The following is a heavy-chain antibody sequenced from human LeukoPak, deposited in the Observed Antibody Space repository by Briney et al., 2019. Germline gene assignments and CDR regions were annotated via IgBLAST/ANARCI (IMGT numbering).Heavy chain of an antibody. J-gene: IGHJ6*02. Sequence: RPSETLSLTCTVSGGSISSYYWSWIRQPPGKGLEWIGYIYYSGSTNYNPSLKSRVTISVDTSKNQFSLKLSSVTAADTAVYYCASLSGTSNWPYYYYGMDVWGQGTTVTVSS. D-gene: IGHD4-11*01. CDR1: GGSISSYY. CDR2: IYYSGST. V-gene: IGHV4-59*08. CDR3: ASLSGTSNWPYYYYGMDV.